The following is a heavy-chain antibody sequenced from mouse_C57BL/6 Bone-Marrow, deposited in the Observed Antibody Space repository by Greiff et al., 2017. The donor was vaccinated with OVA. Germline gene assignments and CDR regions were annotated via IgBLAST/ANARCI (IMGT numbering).Heavy chain of an antibody. CDR1: GYTFTSYW. Sequence: QVQLQQPGAELVRPGSSVKLSCKASGYTFTSYWMHWVKQRPIQGLEWIGNIDPSDSETHYNQKFQDKATLTVDKSSSTAYMQLSSLTSEDSAVYYCARWGGDYYGSSPYYYAMDYWGQGTSVTVSS. V-gene: IGHV1-52*01. J-gene: IGHJ4*01. CDR3: ARWGGDYYGSSPYYYAMDY. CDR2: IDPSDSET. D-gene: IGHD1-1*01.